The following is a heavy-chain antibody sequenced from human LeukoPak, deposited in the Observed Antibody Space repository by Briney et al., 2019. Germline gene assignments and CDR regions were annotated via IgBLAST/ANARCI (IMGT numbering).Heavy chain of an antibody. D-gene: IGHD6-19*01. CDR1: GGTFSSFA. CDR3: ARGSGWYGGFDY. Sequence: GASVKVSCKASGGTFSSFAIRWVRQAPGQGLEWMGGIIPIFGTANYAQKFQGRVTITADQSTSTAYMELSSLRSEDTAVYYCARGSGWYGGFDYWGQGTLVTVSS. V-gene: IGHV1-69*13. J-gene: IGHJ4*02. CDR2: IIPIFGTA.